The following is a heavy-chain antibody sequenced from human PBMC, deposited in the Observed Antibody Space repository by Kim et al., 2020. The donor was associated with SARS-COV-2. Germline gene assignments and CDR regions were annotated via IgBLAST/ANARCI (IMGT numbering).Heavy chain of an antibody. CDR2: INPNNGDT. Sequence: ASVKVSCKASGYTFTAYCLHWVRQAPGQGLEWMGRINPNNGDTIYAQNFQVRLSMTTDTSISTAYMDLSSLRSDDTALYYCVRAAHMIILGNGDNRFDPWGQGTLVTVSS. CDR1: GYTFTAYC. V-gene: IGHV1-2*06. CDR3: VRAAHMIILGNGDNRFDP. D-gene: IGHD3-16*01. J-gene: IGHJ5*02.